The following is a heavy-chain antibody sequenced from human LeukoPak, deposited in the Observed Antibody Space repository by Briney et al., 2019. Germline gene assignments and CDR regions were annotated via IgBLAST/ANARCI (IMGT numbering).Heavy chain of an antibody. V-gene: IGHV3-30*18. Sequence: GRSLRLSCAASGFTFSSYGMHWVRQAPGKGLEWVAVISYDGSNKYYADPVKGRFTISRDNSKNTLYLQMNSLRAEDTAVYYCANSHMFDYWGQGTLVTVSS. D-gene: IGHD2-21*01. CDR2: ISYDGSNK. CDR1: GFTFSSYG. CDR3: ANSHMFDY. J-gene: IGHJ4*02.